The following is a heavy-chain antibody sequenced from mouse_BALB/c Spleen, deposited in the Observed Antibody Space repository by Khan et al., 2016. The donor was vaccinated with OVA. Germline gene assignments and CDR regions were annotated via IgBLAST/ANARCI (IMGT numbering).Heavy chain of an antibody. V-gene: IGHV1-4*01. CDR1: GYTFTSYT. D-gene: IGHD1-1*01. Sequence: QVQLQQPGVELARPGASVKMSCKASGYTFTSYTIHWVKQRPGQGLEWIGYIFPSSGYSNYNQRFKDKATLTADKSSTTAYMQLSSLTSEDSAVYYCARNFHYYGSRGAMDYWGQGTSVTVSS. CDR3: ARNFHYYGSRGAMDY. CDR2: IFPSSGYS. J-gene: IGHJ4*01.